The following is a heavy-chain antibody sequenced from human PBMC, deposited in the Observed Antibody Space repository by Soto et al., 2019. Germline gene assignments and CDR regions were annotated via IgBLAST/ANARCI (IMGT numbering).Heavy chain of an antibody. V-gene: IGHV4-59*01. D-gene: IGHD3-22*01. Sequence: QVQLQESGPGLVKPSETLSLTCAVSGDSISSYYCMWIRQPPGKELESIGYLYYGRSANYNPSLKSRVTLSVHTSTTQCSLTLSSMTAADTAVYYCALRSMAVVPKYWGQGTLVTVSS. J-gene: IGHJ4*02. CDR1: GDSISSYY. CDR2: LYYGRSA. CDR3: ALRSMAVVPKY.